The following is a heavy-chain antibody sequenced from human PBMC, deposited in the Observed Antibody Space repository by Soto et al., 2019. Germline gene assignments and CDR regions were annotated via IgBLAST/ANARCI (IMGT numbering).Heavy chain of an antibody. CDR1: GGSISSYY. D-gene: IGHD2-15*01. CDR3: ARALDCSGGTWYHDY. Sequence: SETLSLTCTVSGGSISSYYWSWIRQPPGKGLEWIGYIYYSGSTNYNPSLKSRVTISVDTSKNQFSLKLSSVTAADTAVYYCARALDCSGGTWYHDYWGQGTKGTVSS. J-gene: IGHJ4*02. CDR2: IYYSGST. V-gene: IGHV4-59*01.